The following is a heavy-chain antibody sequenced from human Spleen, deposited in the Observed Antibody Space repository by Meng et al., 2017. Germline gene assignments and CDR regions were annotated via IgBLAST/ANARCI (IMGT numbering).Heavy chain of an antibody. D-gene: IGHD6-13*01. J-gene: IGHJ4*02. V-gene: IGHV1-2*06. CDR3: VRDEDISAAGKLFGDY. CDR1: GYTFTGYY. CDR2: INPNSGVT. Sequence: QGQLLQSGAEVKKPGASVKVSCKASGYTFTGYYMHWVRQAPGQGLEWMGRINPNSGVTEYAQKFQGRVTVTGDTSISTAYMELSRLRSDDTAIYYCVRDEDISAAGKLFGDYWGQGTLVTVSS.